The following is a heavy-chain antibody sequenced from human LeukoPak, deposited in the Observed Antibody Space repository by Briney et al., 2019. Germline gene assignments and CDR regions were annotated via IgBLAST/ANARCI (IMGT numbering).Heavy chain of an antibody. CDR3: ARDWDLNYFDY. V-gene: IGHV4-34*01. CDR2: INHSGST. J-gene: IGHJ4*02. CDR1: GGSFSGYY. D-gene: IGHD1-26*01. Sequence: PSETLSLTCAVYGGSFSGYYWSWIRQPPGKGLEWIGEINHSGSTNYNPSLKSRVTISVDTSKNQFSLKLSSVTAADTAVYYCARDWDLNYFDYWGQGTLVTVSS.